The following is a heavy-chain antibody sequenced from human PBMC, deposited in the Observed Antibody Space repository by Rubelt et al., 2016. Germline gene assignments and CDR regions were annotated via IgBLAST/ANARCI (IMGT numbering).Heavy chain of an antibody. D-gene: IGHD6-19*01. Sequence: GLEWVSSISSSSSYIYYADSVKGRFTISRDNAKNSLYLQMNSLRAEDTAVYYCARDKIRGWYEGWFDPWGQGTLVTVSS. CDR3: ARDKIRGWYEGWFDP. V-gene: IGHV3-21*04. J-gene: IGHJ5*02. CDR2: ISSSSSYI.